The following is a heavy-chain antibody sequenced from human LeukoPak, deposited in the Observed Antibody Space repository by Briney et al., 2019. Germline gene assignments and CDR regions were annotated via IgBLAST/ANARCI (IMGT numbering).Heavy chain of an antibody. V-gene: IGHV4-39*07. D-gene: IGHD5-24*01. J-gene: IGHJ3*02. CDR3: ARALGGDGYASDAFDI. CDR2: IYYSGST. Sequence: SETLPLTCTVSGGSISSSSYYWGWIRQPPGKGLEWIGSIYYSGSTYYNPSLKSRVTISVDTSKNQFSLKLSSVTAADTAVYYCARALGGDGYASDAFDIWGQGTMVTVSS. CDR1: GGSISSSSYY.